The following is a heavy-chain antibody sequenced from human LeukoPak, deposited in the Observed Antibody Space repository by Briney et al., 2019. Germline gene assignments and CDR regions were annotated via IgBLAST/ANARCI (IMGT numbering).Heavy chain of an antibody. CDR1: GFTFDDYG. CDR2: INWNGGSI. Sequence: GGSLRLSCAASGFTFDDYGMSWVRQGPGKGLEWVSGINWNGGSIGYADSVKGRFTISRDNAKNSLYLQMNSLRAEDTAVYYCARETTTMVRGVSLYYYYMDVWGKGTTVTVSS. D-gene: IGHD3-10*01. J-gene: IGHJ6*03. CDR3: ARETTTMVRGVSLYYYYMDV. V-gene: IGHV3-20*04.